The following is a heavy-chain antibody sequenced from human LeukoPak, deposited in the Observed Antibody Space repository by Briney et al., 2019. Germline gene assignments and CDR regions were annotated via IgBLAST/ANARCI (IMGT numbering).Heavy chain of an antibody. CDR1: GGSLNFKTNS. Sequence: SETLSLTCTVSGGSLNFKTNSWAWVRQPPGRSLDWIGAVHFSGDIYYNPSVISRVTISVDRSKNQYFLRLNSLTATDTAIYYCARLPTGYPNWFDAWGRGILVTVSS. J-gene: IGHJ5*02. V-gene: IGHV4-39*01. D-gene: IGHD3-9*01. CDR3: ARLPTGYPNWFDA. CDR2: VHFSGDI.